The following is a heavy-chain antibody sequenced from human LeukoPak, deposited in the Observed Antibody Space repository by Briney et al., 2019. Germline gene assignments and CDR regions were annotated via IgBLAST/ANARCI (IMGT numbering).Heavy chain of an antibody. CDR3: ASDIVATSGDY. CDR1: GFTFSDYY. CDR2: ITSSGSAI. V-gene: IGHV3-11*01. Sequence: PGGSLRLSCAASGFTFSDYYMSCIRQAPGKALEWVAYITSSGSAIYYADSVKGRFTISRDNAKNSLYLQMNGLTADDTAIYYCASDIVATSGDYWGQGTLVTVSS. D-gene: IGHD5-12*01. J-gene: IGHJ4*02.